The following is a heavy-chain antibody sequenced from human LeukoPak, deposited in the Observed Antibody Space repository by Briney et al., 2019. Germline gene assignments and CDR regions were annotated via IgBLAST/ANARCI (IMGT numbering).Heavy chain of an antibody. Sequence: GGSLRLSCAASRIIFSTYAMSWVRQAPGKGLEWVAIINDSGDNTYYADSVKGRFTISRDNSKNTAYLEMNSLGAEDTAVYYCAKEHRFSSAWRYGMDVWGQGTTVTVSS. D-gene: IGHD3-22*01. CDR1: RIIFSTYA. CDR2: INDSGDNT. V-gene: IGHV3-23*01. CDR3: AKEHRFSSAWRYGMDV. J-gene: IGHJ6*02.